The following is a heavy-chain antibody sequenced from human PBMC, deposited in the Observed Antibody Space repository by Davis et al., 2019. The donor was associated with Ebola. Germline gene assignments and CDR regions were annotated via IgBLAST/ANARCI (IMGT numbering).Heavy chain of an antibody. J-gene: IGHJ5*02. V-gene: IGHV4-59*01. CDR3: ARDRGTASGFWFDP. CDR1: GGSISSYY. Sequence: MPSETLSLTCTVSGGSISSYYWSWIRQLPGEGLEWIGYIYYSGSTNYNPSLKSRVTISVDTSKKQFSLKLSSVTAADTAVYYCARDRGTASGFWFDPWGQGTLVTVSS. D-gene: IGHD6-13*01. CDR2: IYYSGST.